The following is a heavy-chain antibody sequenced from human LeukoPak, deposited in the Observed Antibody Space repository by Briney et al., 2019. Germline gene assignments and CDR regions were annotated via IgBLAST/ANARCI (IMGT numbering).Heavy chain of an antibody. CDR1: GYTSTSYG. J-gene: IGHJ3*02. CDR3: ARSQWELDAFDI. Sequence: ASVKVSCKTSGYTSTSYGFTWVRQVPGQGLEWMGIINPGGGSTSYAQKFQGRVTMTRDMSTSTVYMELSSLRSEDTAVYYCARSQWELDAFDIWGQGTMVTVSS. CDR2: INPGGGST. V-gene: IGHV1-46*01. D-gene: IGHD1-26*01.